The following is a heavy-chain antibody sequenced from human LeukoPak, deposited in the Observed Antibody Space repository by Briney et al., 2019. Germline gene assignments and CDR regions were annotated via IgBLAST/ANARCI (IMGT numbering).Heavy chain of an antibody. Sequence: GGSLRLSCTVSGVSFSNYWMTWARQAPGKGLEWVANIKPDGSEKYYVDSVKGRFTISRDNAKDSLYLHMSSLRAEDTAVCYCVRAMDVWGQGTTVTVSS. CDR3: VRAMDV. CDR1: GVSFSNYW. V-gene: IGHV3-7*05. CDR2: IKPDGSEK. J-gene: IGHJ6*02.